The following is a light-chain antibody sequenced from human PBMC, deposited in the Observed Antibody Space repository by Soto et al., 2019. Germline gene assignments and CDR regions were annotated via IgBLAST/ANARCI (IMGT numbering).Light chain of an antibody. V-gene: IGKV1-27*01. CDR2: AAS. CDR3: QKYSGAPYT. CDR1: QGISNY. J-gene: IGKJ2*01. Sequence: DIQMTQSPSSLSASVGDRVTITCRASQGISNYLVWYQQKPGRVPKVLISAASTLQSGVPSRFSGSGSGTDLTLTISSLQPEDVATYYCQKYSGAPYTFGQGTKLDIK.